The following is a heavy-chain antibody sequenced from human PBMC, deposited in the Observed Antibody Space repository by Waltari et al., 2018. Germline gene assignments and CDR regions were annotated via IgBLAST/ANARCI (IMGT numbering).Heavy chain of an antibody. CDR2: IYYSGST. V-gene: IGHV4-4*02. J-gene: IGHJ4*02. CDR1: GGSINSSNW. D-gene: IGHD1-26*01. Sequence: QVQLQESGPGLVKPSGTLSLTCAVSGGSINSSNWWSWVRQPPGKGLEWIGSIYYSGSTYYNPSLKSRVTISVDTSKNQFSLKLSSVTAADTAVYYCASCSGSYFDYWGQGTLVTVSS. CDR3: ASCSGSYFDY.